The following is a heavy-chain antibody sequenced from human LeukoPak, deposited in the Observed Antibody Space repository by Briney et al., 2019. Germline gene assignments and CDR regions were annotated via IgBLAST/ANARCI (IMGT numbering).Heavy chain of an antibody. CDR1: GFSFSDYA. J-gene: IGHJ4*02. CDR3: AKAGIGVVGYFDY. D-gene: IGHD6-19*01. Sequence: GGSLRLSCAVSGFSFSDYAMSWVRQAPGKGLEWVLGISFSGRSTNYADSVKGRFIISRDNSNNTLYLQMNSLRDEDTALYYCAKAGIGVVGYFDYWGQGTLVTVSS. V-gene: IGHV3-23*01. CDR2: ISFSGRST.